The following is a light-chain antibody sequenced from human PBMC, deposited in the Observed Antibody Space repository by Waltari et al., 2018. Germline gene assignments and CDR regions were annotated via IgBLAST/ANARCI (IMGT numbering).Light chain of an antibody. CDR1: SGSVSTSYY. CDR3: VLYMGSGMSV. J-gene: IGLJ3*02. V-gene: IGLV8-61*01. CDR2: STN. Sequence: QTVVTQEPSFSVSPGGTVTLTCGLSSGSVSTSYYPSWYQQTPGPAPRTLIYSTNPRSSGVPDLFSGSILGNKAALTITGAQADDESDYYWVLYMGSGMSVFGGGTKLTVL.